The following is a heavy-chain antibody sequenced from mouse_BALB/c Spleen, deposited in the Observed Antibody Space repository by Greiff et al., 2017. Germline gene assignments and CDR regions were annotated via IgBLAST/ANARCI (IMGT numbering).Heavy chain of an antibody. J-gene: IGHJ4*01. CDR3: ARGGVRLRAMDY. CDR2: ISDGGSYT. CDR1: GFTFSDYY. Sequence: EVKLVESGGGLVKPGGSLKLSCAASGFTFSDYYMYWVRQTPEKRLEWVATISDGGSYTYYPDSVKGRFTISRDNAKNNLYLHMSSLKSEDTAMYYCARGGVRLRAMDYWGQGTSVTVSS. D-gene: IGHD1-2*01. V-gene: IGHV5-4*02.